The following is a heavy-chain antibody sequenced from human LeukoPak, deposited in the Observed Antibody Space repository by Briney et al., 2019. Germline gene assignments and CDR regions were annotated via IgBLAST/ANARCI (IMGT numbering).Heavy chain of an antibody. CDR2: IYYSGST. CDR3: ARGSVAGTSVY. J-gene: IGHJ4*02. Sequence: KPSETQSLTCTVSGGSISSRSYYWAWIRQPPGKGLEWIGSIYYSGSTYYNPSLKRRVTILVDTSKNQFSLKLSSVAAADTAVYYCARGSVAGTSVYWGQGTLVTASS. V-gene: IGHV4-39*07. CDR1: GGSISSRSYY. D-gene: IGHD6-19*01.